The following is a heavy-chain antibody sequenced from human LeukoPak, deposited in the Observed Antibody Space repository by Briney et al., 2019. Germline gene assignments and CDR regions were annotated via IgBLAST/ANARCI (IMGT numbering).Heavy chain of an antibody. CDR2: ISAYNGNT. CDR1: GYTFTSYG. V-gene: IGHV1-18*01. Sequence: ASVNVSCKASGYTFTSYGISWVRPAPGQGLEWMGWISAYNGNTNYAQKLQGRVTMTTDTSTSTAYMELRSLRSDDTAVYYCAGLGYCSSTSCYWFDPWGQGTLVTVSS. CDR3: AGLGYCSSTSCYWFDP. D-gene: IGHD2-2*01. J-gene: IGHJ5*02.